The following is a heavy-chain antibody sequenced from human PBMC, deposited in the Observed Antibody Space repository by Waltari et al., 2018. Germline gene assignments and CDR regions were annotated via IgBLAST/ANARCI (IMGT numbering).Heavy chain of an antibody. CDR1: GTSISSYH. D-gene: IGHD2-21*02. CDR2: IYYRGST. J-gene: IGHJ2*01. CDR3: ARRTASGPYAPSHWYFDL. V-gene: IGHV4-59*01. Sequence: QVQLQESGPGLVKPSETLSLTRPVSGTSISSYHWSWIRQPPGKGLEWLGYIYYRGSTKFNPSLKSRVTLSVDTSKNQSSLGLKSLTAADTAVYYCARRTASGPYAPSHWYFDLWGRGNLVTVSS.